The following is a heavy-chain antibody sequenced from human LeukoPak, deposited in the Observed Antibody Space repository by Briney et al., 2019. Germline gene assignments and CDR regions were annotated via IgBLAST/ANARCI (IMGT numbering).Heavy chain of an antibody. J-gene: IGHJ5*02. Sequence: PGGSLRLSCAASGFTFADYGMSWFRQAPGKWLELVSGINWNGGSTGYADSVKGRFTISRDNAKNSLYLQMNSLRAEDTVFFYCARTAYDILTGSQGWFDPWGQGTLVTVSS. D-gene: IGHD3-9*01. CDR1: GFTFADYG. V-gene: IGHV3-20*04. CDR2: INWNGGST. CDR3: ARTAYDILTGSQGWFDP.